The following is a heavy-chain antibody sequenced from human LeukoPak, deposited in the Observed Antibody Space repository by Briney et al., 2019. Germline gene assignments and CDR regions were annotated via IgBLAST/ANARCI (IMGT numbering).Heavy chain of an antibody. CDR2: IYYNGNT. CDR1: GGSIGGHTFY. Sequence: SETLSLTCNVSGGSIGGHTFYWDWIRQPPGKGLEWIATIYYNGNTFYNPSLKSRVAISIDMSKSQFSLHLSSVTAADTAIYYCARLTALAGHRGAFDIWGPGTMVTVS. D-gene: IGHD6-19*01. CDR3: ARLTALAGHRGAFDI. J-gene: IGHJ3*02. V-gene: IGHV4-39*01.